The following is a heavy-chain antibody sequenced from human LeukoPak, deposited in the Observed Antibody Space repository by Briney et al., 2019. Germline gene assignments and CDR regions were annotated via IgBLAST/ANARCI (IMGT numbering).Heavy chain of an antibody. CDR3: VSGGHMDV. D-gene: IGHD3-10*01. Sequence: GGSLRLSCAASGFPFSSYWMSWGRQAPGKGLEWLANINQDGSEKNYVDSVKGRFTVSRDNAKNSLFLQMNNLRDDDTAVCYCVSGGHMDVWGKGTTVTVSS. CDR1: GFPFSSYW. CDR2: INQDGSEK. J-gene: IGHJ6*03. V-gene: IGHV3-7*01.